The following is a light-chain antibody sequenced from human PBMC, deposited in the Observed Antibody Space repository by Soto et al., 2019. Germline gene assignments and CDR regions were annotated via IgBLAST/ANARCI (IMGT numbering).Light chain of an antibody. J-gene: IGKJ2*01. V-gene: IGKV3-11*01. CDR1: QSVSSY. CDR2: DAF. CDR3: QQRSNWPPGYT. Sequence: EIVLTQSPATLSLSPGERATLSCRASQSVSSYLAWYQQKPGQAPRLLIYDAFNRATGIPARFSGGGSGTDFTLTSSSLEPEDFAVYYCQQRSNWPPGYTFGQGAKLEIK.